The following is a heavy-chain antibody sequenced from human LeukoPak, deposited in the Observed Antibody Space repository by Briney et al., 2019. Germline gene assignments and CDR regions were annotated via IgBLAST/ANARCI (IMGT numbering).Heavy chain of an antibody. D-gene: IGHD1-26*01. CDR2: INEDGSEK. Sequence: GGSLRLSCAASGFTLSNAWMSWVRQAPGKGLEWVAHINEDGSEKYYVDSVKGRFFISRDNAAKSLSLQMNRLRDADTAVYYCARVSVGAPAFDYWGQGNLVTVSS. V-gene: IGHV3-7*01. CDR1: GFTLSNAW. CDR3: ARVSVGAPAFDY. J-gene: IGHJ4*02.